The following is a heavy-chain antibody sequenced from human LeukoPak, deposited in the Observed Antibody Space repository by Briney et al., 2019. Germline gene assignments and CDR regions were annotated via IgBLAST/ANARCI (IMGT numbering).Heavy chain of an antibody. D-gene: IGHD2-2*01. CDR1: GGSLSGYY. CDR2: ITHIGST. CDR3: ARGWAYCSSTSCSVFDY. V-gene: IGHV4-34*01. Sequence: PSETLSLTRAVYGGSLSGYYWNWIRQPPGKGLEWIGEITHIGSTNYNPYLKSRVTISVETSKNQFSLKLTSVTAADTAVYYCARGWAYCSSTSCSVFDYWGQGALVTVSS. J-gene: IGHJ4*02.